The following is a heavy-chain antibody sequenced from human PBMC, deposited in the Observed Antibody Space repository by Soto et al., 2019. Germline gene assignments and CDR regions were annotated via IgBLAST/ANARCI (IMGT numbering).Heavy chain of an antibody. CDR1: GFTFSSYG. V-gene: IGHV3-33*01. Sequence: GGSLRLSCAASGFTFSSYGMHWVRQAPGKGLEWVAVIWYDGSNKYYADSVKGRFTISRDNSKNTLYLQMNSLRAEDTAVYYCARGGSRIAVAGPVGGYWGQGTLVTVSS. D-gene: IGHD6-19*01. CDR2: IWYDGSNK. CDR3: ARGGSRIAVAGPVGGY. J-gene: IGHJ4*02.